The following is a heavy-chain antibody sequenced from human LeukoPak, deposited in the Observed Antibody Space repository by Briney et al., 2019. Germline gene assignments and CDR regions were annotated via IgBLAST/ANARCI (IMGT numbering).Heavy chain of an antibody. J-gene: IGHJ5*02. CDR1: GGSISSDY. CDR2: IYYTGST. D-gene: IGHD6-13*01. V-gene: IGHV4-59*01. Sequence: SETLSLTCTVSGGSISSDYWSWVRQPPGKGLEWIGYIYYTGSTSYNPSLRRRVTISLDTFENQFSLKLSSVTAADTAVYYCARGRTTYSSRPDLRNWFDPWGQGTLVTVSS. CDR3: ARGRTTYSSRPDLRNWFDP.